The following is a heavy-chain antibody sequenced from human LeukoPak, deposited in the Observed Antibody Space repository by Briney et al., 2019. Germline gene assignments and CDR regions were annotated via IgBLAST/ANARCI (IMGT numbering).Heavy chain of an antibody. CDR2: INPNSGDT. CDR1: GYTFTDYY. V-gene: IGHV1-2*02. J-gene: IGHJ4*02. D-gene: IGHD2-2*01. Sequence: ASVKVSCEASGYTFTDYYIHWVRQAPGQGLEWLGWINPNSGDTDYAQKFQGSVTMTRDTSISTAYMDLSRLTSDDTAVYYCARQGSSVRDFDYWGQGTLVTVSS. CDR3: ARQGSSVRDFDY.